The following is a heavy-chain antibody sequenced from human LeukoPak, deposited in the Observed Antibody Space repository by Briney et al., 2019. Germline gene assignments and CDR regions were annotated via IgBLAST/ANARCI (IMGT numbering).Heavy chain of an antibody. D-gene: IGHD2-2*01. CDR2: IFYSGST. V-gene: IGHV4-39*01. Sequence: SETLSLTCTVSGGSISSTSYYWGWIRQPPGKGLEWIGSIFYSGSTYYNPSLKSRVTISVDTSKNHFSLKLSSVTAADTAVYYCARHNSTWNNWFDPWGQGTLVTVSS. J-gene: IGHJ5*02. CDR1: GGSISSTSYY. CDR3: ARHNSTWNNWFDP.